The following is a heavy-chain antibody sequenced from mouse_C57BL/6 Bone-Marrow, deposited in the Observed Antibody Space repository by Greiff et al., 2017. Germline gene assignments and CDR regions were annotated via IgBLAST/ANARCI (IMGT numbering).Heavy chain of an antibody. CDR1: GYSITSGYY. V-gene: IGHV3-6*01. Sequence: EVKLQESGPGLVKPSQSLSLTCSVTGYSITSGYYWNWIRQFPGNKLEWMGYISYDGSNNYNPSLKNRISITRDTSKNQFFLKLNSLTTEDTATYYCAREEIMYYYGSSPCYWYFDVWGTGTTVTVSS. CDR3: AREEIMYYYGSSPCYWYFDV. CDR2: ISYDGSN. D-gene: IGHD1-1*01. J-gene: IGHJ1*03.